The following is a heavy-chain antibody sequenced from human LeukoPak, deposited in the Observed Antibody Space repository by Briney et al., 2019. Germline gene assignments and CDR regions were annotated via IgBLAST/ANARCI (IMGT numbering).Heavy chain of an antibody. CDR3: ARGITMVRGVIVGYYYYMDV. Sequence: PSETLSLTCTVSGGSISSYYWSWIRQPPGKGLEWIGYIYYSGSTNYNPSLKRRVTISVDTSKNQFSLKLSSVTAADTAVYYCARGITMVRGVIVGYYYYMDVWGKGTTVTVSS. D-gene: IGHD3-10*01. V-gene: IGHV4-59*01. CDR1: GGSISSYY. J-gene: IGHJ6*03. CDR2: IYYSGST.